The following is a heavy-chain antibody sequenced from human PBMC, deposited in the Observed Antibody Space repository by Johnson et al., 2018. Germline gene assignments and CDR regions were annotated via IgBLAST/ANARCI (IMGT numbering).Heavy chain of an antibody. CDR3: VKDTTLAMAIIFPFDL. V-gene: IGHV3-48*01. CDR1: GFTFRIHS. Sequence: VQLVQSGGGLVQPGGSLRLSCAASGFTFRIHSMNWVRQAPGKGLEWISYISSTSSTVDHADSVKGRFTISRDNSGNMVYLQMNSLRAEDTALYSCVKDTTLAMAIIFPFDLWGQVTMVTVSS. D-gene: IGHD5-24*01. CDR2: ISSTSSTV. J-gene: IGHJ3*01.